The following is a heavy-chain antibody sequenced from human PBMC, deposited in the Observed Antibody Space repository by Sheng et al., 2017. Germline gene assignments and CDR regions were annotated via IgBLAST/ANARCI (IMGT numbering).Heavy chain of an antibody. V-gene: IGHV1-69*01. D-gene: IGHD5-12*01. CDR2: IIPIFGTA. CDR1: GGTFSSYA. CDR3: AREKAGYSGHNTAYYYYGMDV. J-gene: IGHJ6*02. Sequence: QVQLVQSGAEVKKPGSSVKVSCKASGGTFSSYAISWVRQAPGQGLEWMGGIIPIFGTANYAQKFQGRVTITADESTSTAYMELSSLRSDDTAVYYCAREKAGYSGHNTAYYYYGMDVWDQGP.